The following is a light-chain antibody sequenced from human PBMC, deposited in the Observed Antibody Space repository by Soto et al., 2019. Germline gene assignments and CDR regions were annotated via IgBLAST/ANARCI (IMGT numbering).Light chain of an antibody. CDR3: SSYTSSSTNWV. V-gene: IGLV2-14*01. J-gene: IGLJ3*02. CDR2: DVS. CDR1: SSDVGGYNY. Sequence: QSALTQPASVSGSPGQSITISCTGTSSDVGGYNYVSWYQQHPGKAPKLMIYDVSNRPSGVANRCSGSKSGNTASLTNSGLQAADEADYYCSSYTSSSTNWVFGGGTKVTVL.